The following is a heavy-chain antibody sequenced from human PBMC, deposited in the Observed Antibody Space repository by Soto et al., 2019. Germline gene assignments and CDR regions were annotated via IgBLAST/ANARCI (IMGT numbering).Heavy chain of an antibody. CDR2: IYHSGST. CDR1: GGSISTSNW. J-gene: IGHJ4*02. V-gene: IGHV4-4*02. D-gene: IGHD2-2*01. CDR3: ARSTSSWYHFFDS. Sequence: QVQLQESGPGLVKPSGTLSLTCAVSGGSISTSNWWSWVRQPPGKGLEWIGEIYHSGSTDYNPSLTSRVTISIDKSNNQFSLNLSSVTAADTAVYYCARSTSSWYHFFDSWGQGTLVTVSS.